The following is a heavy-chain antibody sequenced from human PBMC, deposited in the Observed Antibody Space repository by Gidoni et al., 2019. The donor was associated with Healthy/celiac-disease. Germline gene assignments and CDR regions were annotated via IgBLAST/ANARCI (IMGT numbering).Heavy chain of an antibody. D-gene: IGHD1-26*01. CDR2: IYYSGST. CDR1: GGSISSSSYY. V-gene: IGHV4-39*01. J-gene: IGHJ3*02. Sequence: QLQLQESGPGLVKTSETLSLTCTVSGGSISSSSYYWGWIRQPPGTGLEWIGSIYYSGSTYYNPSLKSRVTISVDTSKNQFSLKLSSVTAADTAVYYCARGQGWELLECEAFDIWGQGTMVTVSS. CDR3: ARGQGWELLECEAFDI.